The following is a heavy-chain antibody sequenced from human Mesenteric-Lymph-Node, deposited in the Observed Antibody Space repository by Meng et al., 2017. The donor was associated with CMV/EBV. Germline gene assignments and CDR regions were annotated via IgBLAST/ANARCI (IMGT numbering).Heavy chain of an antibody. J-gene: IGHJ6*02. V-gene: IGHV1-69*10. D-gene: IGHD4-17*01. Sequence: SVKVSCKASGYTFTSYGISWVRQAPGQGLEWMGWIIPILGIANYAQKFQGRVTITADKSTSTAYMELSSLRSEDTAVYYCARADYGDYVLPPNYYYGMDVWGQGTTVTVSS. CDR3: ARADYGDYVLPPNYYYGMDV. CDR1: GYTFTSYG. CDR2: IIPILGIA.